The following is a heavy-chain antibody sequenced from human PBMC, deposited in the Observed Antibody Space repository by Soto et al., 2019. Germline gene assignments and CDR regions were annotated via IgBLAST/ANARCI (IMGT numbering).Heavy chain of an antibody. CDR3: ARGGGRSGGWPYFDL. J-gene: IGHJ4*02. Sequence: PGGSLRLSCAASGFSLSNYDMNWVRQAPGKGLEWVSFISKSGWDIYYADSVKGRFTISRDKAKNSLYLQMNSLRDDDTALYYCARGGGRSGGWPYFDLWGQGTMVTVSS. V-gene: IGHV3-48*02. D-gene: IGHD6-19*01. CDR1: GFSLSNYD. CDR2: ISKSGWDI.